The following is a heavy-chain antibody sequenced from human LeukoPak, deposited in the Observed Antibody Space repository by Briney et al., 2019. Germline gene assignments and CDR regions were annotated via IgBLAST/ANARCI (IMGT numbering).Heavy chain of an antibody. V-gene: IGHV4-59*01. Sequence: VKPSETLSLTCTVSGGSISSYYWSWIRQPPGKGLEWIGYIYYSGSTNYNPSLKSRVTISVDTSKNQFSLKLSSVTAADPAVYYCARGSQLLFYWGQGTLVTVSS. CDR2: IYYSGST. D-gene: IGHD2-2*01. J-gene: IGHJ4*02. CDR3: ARGSQLLFY. CDR1: GGSISSYY.